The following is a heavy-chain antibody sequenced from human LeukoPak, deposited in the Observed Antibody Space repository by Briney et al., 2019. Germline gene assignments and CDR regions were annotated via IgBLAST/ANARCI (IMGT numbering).Heavy chain of an antibody. V-gene: IGHV1-18*01. CDR1: GYTLTSYG. CDR3: ARDEGPYGDSDY. D-gene: IGHD4-17*01. J-gene: IGHJ4*02. Sequence: ASVKVSCKASGYTLTSYGISWVRQAPGQGLEWMGWISAYNGNTDYAQKLQGRVTMTTDTSTSTAYMELRSLRSDDTAVYYCARDEGPYGDSDYWGQGTLVTVSS. CDR2: ISAYNGNT.